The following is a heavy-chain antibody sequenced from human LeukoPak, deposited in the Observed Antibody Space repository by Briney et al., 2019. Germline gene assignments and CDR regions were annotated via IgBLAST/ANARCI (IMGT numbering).Heavy chain of an antibody. CDR2: VNPRSGDA. J-gene: IGHJ4*02. Sequence: ASVRVSCKASGYTFISYNINWLRQATGQGLEWMGWVNPRSGDAGYLQKFQGRLTITRDSSIDTAYMDLSRLRSDDTAVYYCARARGSYRPFDYWGQGTLVTVSS. CDR1: GYTFISYN. V-gene: IGHV1-8*01. CDR3: ARARGSYRPFDY. D-gene: IGHD1-26*01.